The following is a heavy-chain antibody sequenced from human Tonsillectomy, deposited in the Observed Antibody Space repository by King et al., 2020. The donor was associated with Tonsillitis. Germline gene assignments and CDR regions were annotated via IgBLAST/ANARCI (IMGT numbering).Heavy chain of an antibody. J-gene: IGHJ4*02. Sequence: VQLVESGAEVKKPGASVKVSCKASGYTFTGYYMHWVRQAPGQGLEWMGWINPNSGGTKYAQNFQGRVTMTRDTSISTVYMDLSGLRSDDTAVYSCAKEARASGYGPHDYWGQGTLVTVSS. V-gene: IGHV1-2*02. CDR3: AKEARASGYGPHDY. CDR1: GYTFTGYY. D-gene: IGHD5-12*01. CDR2: INPNSGGT.